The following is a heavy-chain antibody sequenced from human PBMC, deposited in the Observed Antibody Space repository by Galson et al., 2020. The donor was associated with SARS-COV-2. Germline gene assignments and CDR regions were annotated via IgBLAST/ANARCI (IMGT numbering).Heavy chain of an antibody. V-gene: IGHV3-30*04. J-gene: IGHJ6*02. CDR3: ARGSSSDFYYYAVDV. D-gene: IGHD6-6*01. Sequence: GGSLRLSCAASGFTFSRYAMHWVRQAPGKGLEWVAVMSYAASYEYNTDSVMGRFTISRDISKDTMYLHMNSLRAEDTGVYYCARGSSSDFYYYAVDVWGQGTTVTVTS. CDR2: MSYAASYE. CDR1: GFTFSRYA.